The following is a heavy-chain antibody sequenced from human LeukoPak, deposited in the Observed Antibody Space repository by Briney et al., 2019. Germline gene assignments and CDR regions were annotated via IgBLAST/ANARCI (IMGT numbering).Heavy chain of an antibody. CDR1: GGSISTNIYY. D-gene: IGHD3-22*01. J-gene: IGHJ4*02. V-gene: IGHV4-39*07. CDR3: ARGIAYDTSGYFTVQDYFDN. Sequence: SETLSLTCTVSGGSISTNIYYWGWIRQPPGKGLAWIGSVYYSGSTYYNPSLKSRVTISVDTSKNQFSLSLSSVTAADTAVYYCARGIAYDTSGYFTVQDYFDNWGQGTLVTVSS. CDR2: VYYSGST.